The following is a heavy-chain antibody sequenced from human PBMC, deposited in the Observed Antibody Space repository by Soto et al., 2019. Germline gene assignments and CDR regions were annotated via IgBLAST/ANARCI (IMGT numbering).Heavy chain of an antibody. Sequence: EVQLLESGGGLVQPGGSLRVSCAAAGFTFSNYAMSWVRQAPGKGLEWVSGISGSDGRAYYADSVKGRFTISRDNAKNTLFLQMNSLRAEDTAVYYCAKGTDSGDDYSHYYGMDVWGQGTTVTVSS. CDR1: GFTFSNYA. D-gene: IGHD5-12*01. CDR3: AKGTDSGDDYSHYYGMDV. J-gene: IGHJ6*02. V-gene: IGHV3-23*01. CDR2: ISGSDGRA.